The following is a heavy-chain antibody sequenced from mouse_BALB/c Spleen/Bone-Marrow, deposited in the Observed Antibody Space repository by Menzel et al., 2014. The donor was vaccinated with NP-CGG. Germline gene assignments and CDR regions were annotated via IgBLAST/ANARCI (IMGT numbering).Heavy chain of an antibody. J-gene: IGHJ4*01. Sequence: VQLKESGAELVKPGASVKLSCTASGFNIKDTYMHWVKQRPEQGLEWIGRIDPANGNTKYDPKFQGKATITADTSSNTAYLQLGSLTSEDTAGYYCARWEYYAMDYWGQGTSVTVSS. D-gene: IGHD4-1*01. CDR3: ARWEYYAMDY. CDR1: GFNIKDTY. V-gene: IGHV14-3*02. CDR2: IDPANGNT.